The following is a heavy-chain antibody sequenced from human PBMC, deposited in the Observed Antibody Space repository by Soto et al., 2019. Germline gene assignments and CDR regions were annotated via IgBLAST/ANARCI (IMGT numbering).Heavy chain of an antibody. CDR2: IYYSGST. CDR3: ARETYSSGWYYWFDP. V-gene: IGHV4-59*01. J-gene: IGHJ5*02. Sequence: ETLSLTCTVSGGSISTYYWSWIRQPPGKGLEWIGYIYYSGSTNYNPSLKSRVTISLDTSKNQFSLRLSSVTAADTAVYYCARETYSSGWYYWFDPWGQGTLVTVSS. CDR1: GGSISTYY. D-gene: IGHD6-19*01.